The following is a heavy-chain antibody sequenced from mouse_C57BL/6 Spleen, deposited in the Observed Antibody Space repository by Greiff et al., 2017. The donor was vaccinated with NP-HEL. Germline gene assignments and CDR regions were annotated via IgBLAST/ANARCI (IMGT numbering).Heavy chain of an antibody. CDR3: ASYDYDGAYFDY. Sequence: VQLQQPGAELVKPGASVKMSCKASGYTFTSYWITWVKQRPGQGLEWIGDIYPGSGSTNYNEKFKSKATLTVDTSSSTAYMQLSSLTSEDSAVYYCASYDYDGAYFDYWGQGTTLTVSS. V-gene: IGHV1-55*01. D-gene: IGHD2-4*01. CDR2: IYPGSGST. J-gene: IGHJ2*01. CDR1: GYTFTSYW.